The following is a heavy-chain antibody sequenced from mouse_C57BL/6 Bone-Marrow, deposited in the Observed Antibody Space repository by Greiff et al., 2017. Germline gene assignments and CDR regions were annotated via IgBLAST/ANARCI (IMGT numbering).Heavy chain of an antibody. CDR2: IYPRSGNT. Sequence: VQLQQSGAELARPGASVKLSCKASGYTFTSYGISWVKQRTGQGLEWIGEIYPRSGNTYYNEKFKGKATLTADKSSSTAYMELRSLTSEDSAVYFCARGGGSGGYFDYWGQGTTLTVSS. V-gene: IGHV1-81*01. D-gene: IGHD3-2*02. CDR1: GYTFTSYG. CDR3: ARGGGSGGYFDY. J-gene: IGHJ2*01.